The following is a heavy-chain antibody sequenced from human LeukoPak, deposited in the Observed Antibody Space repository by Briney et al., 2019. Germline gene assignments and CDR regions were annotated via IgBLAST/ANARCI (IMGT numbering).Heavy chain of an antibody. V-gene: IGHV1-46*01. CDR2: INPSGGST. J-gene: IGHJ4*02. CDR1: GYTFTSYY. D-gene: IGHD3-22*01. CDR3: ARDGYYDSSGQSTFDY. Sequence: ASVKVSCKASGYTFTSYYMHWVRQAPGQGLEWVGIINPSGGSTSYAQKFQGRVTMTRDTSTSTVYMELSSLRSEDTAVYYCARDGYYDSSGQSTFDYWGQGTLVTVSS.